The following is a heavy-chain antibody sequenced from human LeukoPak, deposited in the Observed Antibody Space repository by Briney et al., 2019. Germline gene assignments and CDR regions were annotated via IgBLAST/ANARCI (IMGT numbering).Heavy chain of an antibody. J-gene: IGHJ4*02. CDR1: GGSISSSSYY. Sequence: SETLSLTCTVSGGSISSSSYYCGWIRQPPGKGLEWIGSIYYSGSTYYNPSLKSRVTISVDTSKNQFSLKLSSVTAADTAVYYCARVGDYYFDYWGQGTLVTVSS. CDR2: IYYSGST. CDR3: ARVGDYYFDY. D-gene: IGHD4-17*01. V-gene: IGHV4-39*07.